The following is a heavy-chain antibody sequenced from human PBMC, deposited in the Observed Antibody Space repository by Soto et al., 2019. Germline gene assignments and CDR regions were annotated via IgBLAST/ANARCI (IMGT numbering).Heavy chain of an antibody. V-gene: IGHV5-51*01. CDR1: GYSFTSYW. CDR2: IYPGDSDT. D-gene: IGHD6-19*01. CDR3: ARFLGIAVAGTGDAFDS. J-gene: IGHJ3*02. Sequence: GESLKISCKGSGYSFTSYWIGWVRQMPGKGLEWMGIIYPGDSDTRYSPSFQGQVTISADKSISTAYLQWSSLKASDTAMYYCARFLGIAVAGTGDAFDSWGQGTMVTVSS.